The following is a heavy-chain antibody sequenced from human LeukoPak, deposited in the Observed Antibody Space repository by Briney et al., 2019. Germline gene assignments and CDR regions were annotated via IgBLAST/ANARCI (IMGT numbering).Heavy chain of an antibody. D-gene: IGHD1-26*01. CDR1: GGSFSGYH. J-gene: IGHJ5*02. CDR2: INHSGST. V-gene: IGHV4-34*01. Sequence: PSETLSLTCAVYGGSFSGYHWSWIRQPPGKGLEWIGEINHSGSTKYSPSLKSRVTISVDTPKNQFSLKLTSVTAADTAVYYCARQGWGNWFDPWGQGTLVTVSS. CDR3: ARQGWGNWFDP.